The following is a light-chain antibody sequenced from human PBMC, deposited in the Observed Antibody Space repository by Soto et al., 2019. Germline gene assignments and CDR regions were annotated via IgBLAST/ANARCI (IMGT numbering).Light chain of an antibody. V-gene: IGKV1-33*01. Sequence: DIQMTQSPSSLSASVGDRVTITCQASQDIRKYLNWYQQQPGRAPKLLIYGASNLETGVPSRFSGSGYGTDFTFTISSLQPEDFATYYCQHYDNLPPFTFGPGTKVAIK. CDR1: QDIRKY. J-gene: IGKJ3*01. CDR2: GAS. CDR3: QHYDNLPPFT.